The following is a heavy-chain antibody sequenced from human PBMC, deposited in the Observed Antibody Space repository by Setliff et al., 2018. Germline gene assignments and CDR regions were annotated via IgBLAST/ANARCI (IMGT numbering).Heavy chain of an antibody. CDR2: INPSGGLT. V-gene: IGHV1-46*01. D-gene: IGHD2-2*01. CDR1: ADTFSRYD. CDR3: VRDRAAIVVGPPTAAFDI. J-gene: IGHJ3*02. Sequence: ASVKVSCKASADTFSRYDITWVRQAPGQGLEWMGIINPSGGLTRYAQKFQGRVTMTRDTSTSTVYMEVRSLRSDDTAQYYCVRDRAAIVVGPPTAAFDIWGQGTMVTVSS.